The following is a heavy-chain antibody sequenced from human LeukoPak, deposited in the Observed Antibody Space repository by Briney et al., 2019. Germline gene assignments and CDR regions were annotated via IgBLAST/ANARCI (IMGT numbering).Heavy chain of an antibody. Sequence: GGSLRLSCAASGFTFSSYAMSWVRQTPGKGLEWVSAISGSGGSTYYADSVKGRFTISRDNSKNTLYLQMNSLRVEDTAVYYCASDSSRANAFDIWGQGTMVTVSS. CDR2: ISGSGGST. CDR1: GFTFSSYA. V-gene: IGHV3-23*01. CDR3: ASDSSRANAFDI. J-gene: IGHJ3*02. D-gene: IGHD6-13*01.